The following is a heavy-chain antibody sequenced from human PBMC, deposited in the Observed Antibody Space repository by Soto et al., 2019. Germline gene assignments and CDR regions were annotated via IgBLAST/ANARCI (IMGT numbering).Heavy chain of an antibody. Sequence: WSLRLSCAASGFTFSSYAMSWVRQAPGKGLEWVSAISGSGGSTYYADSVKGRFTISRDNSKNTLYLQMNSLRAEDTAVYYCAKDSYYDSSGYYYWGQGTLVTVSS. V-gene: IGHV3-23*01. D-gene: IGHD3-22*01. CDR3: AKDSYYDSSGYYY. CDR1: GFTFSSYA. CDR2: ISGSGGST. J-gene: IGHJ4*02.